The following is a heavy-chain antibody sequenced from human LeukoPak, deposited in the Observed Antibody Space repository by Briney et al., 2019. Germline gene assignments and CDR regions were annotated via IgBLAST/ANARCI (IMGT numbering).Heavy chain of an antibody. D-gene: IGHD6-13*01. V-gene: IGHV1-18*01. CDR3: AKSSGYSRVTGYYMDV. CDR1: GYTFTSYG. J-gene: IGHJ6*03. Sequence: ASVKVSCKAPGYTFTSYGISWVRQAPGQGLEWMGWISAHNGNTNYVQKFQGRVTMTTDTSTSTVYMELRSLRSDDTAVYYCAKSSGYSRVTGYYMDVWGKGTTVTISS. CDR2: ISAHNGNT.